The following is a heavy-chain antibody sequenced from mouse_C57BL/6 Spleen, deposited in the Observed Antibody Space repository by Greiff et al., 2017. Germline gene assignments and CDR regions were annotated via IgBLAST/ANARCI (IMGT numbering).Heavy chain of an antibody. Sequence: QVQLQQPGAELVKPGASVKMSCKASGYTFTSYWITWVKRRPGQGLEWIGDIYPGSGSTNYNEKFKSKATLTVDTSSSTAYMHLSSLTSEDSAVYYCARDSNYSTDYWGQGTSVTVSS. CDR3: ARDSNYSTDY. V-gene: IGHV1-55*01. J-gene: IGHJ4*01. CDR1: GYTFTSYW. CDR2: IYPGSGST. D-gene: IGHD2-5*01.